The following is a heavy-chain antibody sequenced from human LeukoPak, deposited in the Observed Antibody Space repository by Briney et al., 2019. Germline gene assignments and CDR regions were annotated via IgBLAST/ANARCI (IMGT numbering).Heavy chain of an antibody. D-gene: IGHD6-19*01. V-gene: IGHV4-59*01. J-gene: IGHJ5*02. CDR2: IYYSGST. CDR3: AREKLDSSGWYSWFDP. Sequence: ETLSLTCTVSGGSISSYYWSWIRQPPGKGLEWIGYIYYSGSTNYNPSLKSRGTISVDTSKNQFSLKLSSVTAADTAVYYCAREKLDSSGWYSWFDPWGQGTLVTVSS. CDR1: GGSISSYY.